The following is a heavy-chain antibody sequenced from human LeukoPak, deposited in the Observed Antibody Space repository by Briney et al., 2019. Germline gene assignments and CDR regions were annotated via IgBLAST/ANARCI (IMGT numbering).Heavy chain of an antibody. D-gene: IGHD5-12*01. V-gene: IGHV3-23*01. CDR1: GFTFSSHA. CDR3: AKDRWLQYYFDY. J-gene: IGHJ4*02. CDR2: ISGSGGST. Sequence: GGSLRLSCAASGFTFSSHAMSWVRQAPGKGLEWVSAISGSGGSTYYADSVKGRFTISRDNSKNTLYLQMNSLRAEDTAVYYCAKDRWLQYYFDYWGQGTLVTVSS.